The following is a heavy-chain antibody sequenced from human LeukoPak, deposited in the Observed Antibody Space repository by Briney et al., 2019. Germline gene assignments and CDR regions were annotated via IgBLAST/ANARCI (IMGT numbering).Heavy chain of an antibody. Sequence: GGSLRLSCAASGFIFDNYAMNWVRQAPGKGLEWLTGISGFGGSTYCAASAKGRFTISRDNSGNTLFLQLNNLRVEDTAVYYCAKEGRSLQTYWGRGTLVTVSS. V-gene: IGHV3-23*01. CDR1: GFIFDNYA. CDR2: ISGFGGST. D-gene: IGHD5-24*01. CDR3: AKEGRSLQTY. J-gene: IGHJ4*02.